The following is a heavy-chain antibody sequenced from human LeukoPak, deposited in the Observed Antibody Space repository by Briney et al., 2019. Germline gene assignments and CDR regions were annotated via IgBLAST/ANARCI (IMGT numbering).Heavy chain of an antibody. D-gene: IGHD4/OR15-4a*01. CDR2: IDYRGNT. V-gene: IGHV4-31*03. CDR3: VRGVLL. J-gene: IGHJ4*02. Sequence: SETLSLTCTVSGGSIVSGDYYWSWIRQQPGKGLEWIGYIDYRGNTDNNPSLNSRVSISVDTSKNQFSLRLNSVTAADTAVYYCVRGVLLWGQGTLVTVSS. CDR1: GGSIVSGDYY.